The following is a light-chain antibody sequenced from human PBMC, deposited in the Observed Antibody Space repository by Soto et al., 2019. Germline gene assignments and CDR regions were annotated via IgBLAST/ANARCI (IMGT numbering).Light chain of an antibody. Sequence: DIVLTQSPGTLSLSPGQRATLSCRASQSVNSNYVAWYQQKPGQAPRLLFFGASARASGIPDRFSGSGSGTDFTLTIRRLEPEDFAVYYCQQYGTSPRTFGQGTKVDIK. CDR3: QQYGTSPRT. J-gene: IGKJ1*01. CDR2: GAS. CDR1: QSVNSNY. V-gene: IGKV3-20*01.